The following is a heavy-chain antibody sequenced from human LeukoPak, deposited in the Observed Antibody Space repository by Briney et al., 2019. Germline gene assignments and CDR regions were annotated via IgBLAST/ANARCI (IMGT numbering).Heavy chain of an antibody. V-gene: IGHV4-31*03. D-gene: IGHD3-22*01. Sequence: SQTQSLTCTVSGGSISSGGYYWSWIRQHPGKGLEWIGYIYYSGSTYYNPSLKSRVTISVDTSKNQFSLKLSSVTAADTAVYYCARDFDRGAFDYWGQGTLATVSS. J-gene: IGHJ4*02. CDR1: GGSISSGGYY. CDR2: IYYSGST. CDR3: ARDFDRGAFDY.